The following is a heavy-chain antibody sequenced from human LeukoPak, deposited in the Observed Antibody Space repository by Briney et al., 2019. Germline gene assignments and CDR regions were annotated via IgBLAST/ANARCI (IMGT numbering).Heavy chain of an antibody. V-gene: IGHV3-23*01. J-gene: IGHJ4*02. CDR1: GFTFSSYA. D-gene: IGHD3-10*01. CDR3: ARDRYYGSGSPFDY. CDR2: ISGSGGST. Sequence: GGSLRLSCAASGFTFSSYAMSWVRQAPGKGLEWVSAISGSGGSTYYADSVKGRFTISRDNAKNSLYLQMNSLRAEDTAVYYCARDRYYGSGSPFDYWGQGTLVTVSS.